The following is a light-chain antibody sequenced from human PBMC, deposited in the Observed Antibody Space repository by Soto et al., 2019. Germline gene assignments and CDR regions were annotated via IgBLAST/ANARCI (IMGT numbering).Light chain of an antibody. CDR1: QSISSW. CDR3: XXXXXLWS. CDR2: KAS. J-gene: IGKJ1*01. V-gene: IGKV1-5*03. Sequence: DIQMTQSPSTLSASVGDRVTITCRASQSISSWLAWYQQKPGKAPKLLIYKASSLESGVPSRFSGSGSGTEFTLTISSLXXXXXXTXXXXXXXXLWSXGQGTKVEIK.